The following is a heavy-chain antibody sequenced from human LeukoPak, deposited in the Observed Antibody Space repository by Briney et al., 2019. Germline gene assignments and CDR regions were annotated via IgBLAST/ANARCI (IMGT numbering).Heavy chain of an antibody. CDR3: ARDSFLYSSSWFVFWGAFDI. J-gene: IGHJ3*02. Sequence: GGSLRLSCAASGFTFSSYGMHWVRQAPGKGLEWVAVIWYDGSNKYYADSVKGRFTISRDNSKITLYLQMNSLRAEDTAVYYCARDSFLYSSSWFVFWGAFDIWGQGTMVTVSS. V-gene: IGHV3-33*01. CDR1: GFTFSSYG. CDR2: IWYDGSNK. D-gene: IGHD6-13*01.